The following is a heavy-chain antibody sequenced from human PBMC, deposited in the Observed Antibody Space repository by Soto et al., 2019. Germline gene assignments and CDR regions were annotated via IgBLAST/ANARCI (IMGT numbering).Heavy chain of an antibody. Sequence: GGSLRLSCAASGFTFSSYGMHWVRHAPGKGLEWVAVIWYDGSNKYYADSVKGRFTISRDNSKNTLYLQMNSLRAEDTAVYYCARSDSPAAVWAFDIWGQGTMVTVSS. CDR2: IWYDGSNK. D-gene: IGHD2-2*01. CDR1: GFTFSSYG. CDR3: ARSDSPAAVWAFDI. J-gene: IGHJ3*02. V-gene: IGHV3-33*01.